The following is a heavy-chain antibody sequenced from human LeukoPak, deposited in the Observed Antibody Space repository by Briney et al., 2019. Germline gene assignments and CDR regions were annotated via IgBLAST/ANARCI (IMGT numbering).Heavy chain of an antibody. CDR2: ISTSGGTT. V-gene: IGHV3-23*01. Sequence: GGSLRLSCAASGFTFNNYAMSWVRQAPGKGLEWVSAISTSGGTTYYADSVKGRFTISRDNSENTLFLQMNSLRAEDTAVYYCAKEPREYCSSTSCPNWFDSWGQGTLVTVSS. D-gene: IGHD2-2*01. CDR3: AKEPREYCSSTSCPNWFDS. CDR1: GFTFNNYA. J-gene: IGHJ5*01.